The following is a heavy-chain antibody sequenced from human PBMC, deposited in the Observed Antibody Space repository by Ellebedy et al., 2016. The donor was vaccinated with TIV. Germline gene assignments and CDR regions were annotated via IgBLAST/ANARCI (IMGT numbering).Heavy chain of an antibody. Sequence: GESLKISCAASGFTFSSYAMHWVRQAPGKGLEWVAVISYDGSNKYYADSVKGRFTISSNNSKNTLYLQMNSLRAEDTAGYYCARDQIVVVQAANAFEIWGQGTMVTVSS. V-gene: IGHV3-30*01. CDR2: ISYDGSNK. J-gene: IGHJ3*02. CDR1: GFTFSSYA. D-gene: IGHD2-2*01. CDR3: ARDQIVVVQAANAFEI.